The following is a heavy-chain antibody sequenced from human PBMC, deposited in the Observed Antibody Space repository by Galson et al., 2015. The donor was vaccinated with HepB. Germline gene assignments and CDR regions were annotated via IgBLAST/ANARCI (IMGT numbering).Heavy chain of an antibody. J-gene: IGHJ6*03. CDR3: ARSPSYIVVVPAAIYYYYYMDV. Sequence: ETLSLTCAVYGGSFSGYYWSWIRQPPGKGLEWIGEINHSGSTNYNPSLKSRVTISVDTSKNQFSLKLSSVTAADTAVYYCARSPSYIVVVPAAIYYYYYMDVWGKGTTVTVSS. V-gene: IGHV4-34*01. D-gene: IGHD2-2*01. CDR2: INHSGST. CDR1: GGSFSGYY.